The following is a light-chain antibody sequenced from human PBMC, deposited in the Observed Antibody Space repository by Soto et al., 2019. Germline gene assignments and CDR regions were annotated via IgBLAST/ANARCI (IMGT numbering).Light chain of an antibody. V-gene: IGLV2-14*01. CDR1: SSDVGRYNY. J-gene: IGLJ2*01. CDR2: DVT. Sequence: QSALTQPASVSGSPGQSITISCTGTSSDVGRYNYVSWYQQHPVKAPKLMTYDVTHRPSGVSNRFSGSKSGNTASLTISGLQAEDDADYYCSSYTTRNTMVFGGGTKVTVL. CDR3: SSYTTRNTMV.